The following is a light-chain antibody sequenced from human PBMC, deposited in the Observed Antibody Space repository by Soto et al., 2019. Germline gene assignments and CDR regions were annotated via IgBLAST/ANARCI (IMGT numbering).Light chain of an antibody. Sequence: EMVLTQSPVTLSVSPGEGATLSCRASQSVGSSLAWYQQNPGQPPRILIFVASTRVTGVPARFSGSGSGTEFTLTITSLQSDDFAVYYCLQYNNWPEYTFGQGSKVEIK. CDR2: VAS. CDR3: LQYNNWPEYT. V-gene: IGKV3-15*01. J-gene: IGKJ2*01. CDR1: QSVGSS.